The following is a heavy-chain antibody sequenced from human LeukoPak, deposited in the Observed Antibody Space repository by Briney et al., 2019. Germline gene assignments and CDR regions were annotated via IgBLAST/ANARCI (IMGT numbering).Heavy chain of an antibody. D-gene: IGHD2-15*01. J-gene: IGHJ4*02. CDR2: ISSSSSTI. CDR3: ARDRAHCSGGSCYSGADY. CDR1: GFTFSSYS. V-gene: IGHV3-48*04. Sequence: GGSLRLSCAASGFTFSSYSMNWVRQAPGKGLEWVSYISSSSSTIYYADSVKGRFTISRDNAKNSLYLQMNSLRAEDTAVYYCARDRAHCSGGSCYSGADYWGQGTLVTVSS.